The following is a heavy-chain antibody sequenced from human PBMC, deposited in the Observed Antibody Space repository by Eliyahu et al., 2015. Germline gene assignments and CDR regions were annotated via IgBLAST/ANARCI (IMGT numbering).Heavy chain of an antibody. Sequence: EVQLVESGGGLVQPGGSLXLSCAXAGFTLSTFWMTWVRQAPGKGLEWVGQIKQDGSEKYYVDSVKGRFTIARDNAKNSLFLQMNSLRAEDTAVYYCTRGGGKSDYWGQGTLVIVSS. CDR1: GFTLSTFW. V-gene: IGHV3-7*03. J-gene: IGHJ4*02. CDR2: IKQDGSEK. CDR3: TRGGGKSDY.